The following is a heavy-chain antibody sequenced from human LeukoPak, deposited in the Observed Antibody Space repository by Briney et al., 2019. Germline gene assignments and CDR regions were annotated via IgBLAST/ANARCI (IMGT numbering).Heavy chain of an antibody. V-gene: IGHV4-59*08. CDR1: GGSVSSYY. CDR2: IYYSGST. D-gene: IGHD3-10*01. CDR3: ATLWTIRGGAGVFDY. Sequence: SETLSLTCSVSGGSVSSYYWSWIRQPPGRGLEWIGYIYYSGSTNYNPSLKGRATVSVDKSKNQFSLKLSSVTAADTAVYYCATLWTIRGGAGVFDYWGQGTLATVSS. J-gene: IGHJ4*02.